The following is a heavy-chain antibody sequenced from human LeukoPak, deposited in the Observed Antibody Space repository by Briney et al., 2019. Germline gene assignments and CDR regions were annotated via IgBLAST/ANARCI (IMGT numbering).Heavy chain of an antibody. CDR2: INHSGST. D-gene: IGHD2-15*01. V-gene: IGHV4-34*01. CDR3: ARRYCSGSSCYSVDY. Sequence: SETLSLTCAVYGGSFSGYYWSWIRQPPGKGLEWIGEINHSGSTNYNPSLESRVTISVDTSKNQFSLKLSSVTAADTAVYYCARRYCSGSSCYSVDYWGQGTLVTVSS. J-gene: IGHJ4*02. CDR1: GGSFSGYY.